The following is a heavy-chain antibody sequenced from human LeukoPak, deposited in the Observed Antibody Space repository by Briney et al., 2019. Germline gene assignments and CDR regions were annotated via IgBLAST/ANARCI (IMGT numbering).Heavy chain of an antibody. J-gene: IGHJ4*02. Sequence: ASVKVSCMASGYTFTSYDINWVRQATGQGLEWMGWMNPNSGNTGYAQKFQGRVTMTRNTSISTAYMELSSLRSEDTAVYYCARAPTVWSGYPFDYWGQGTLVTVSS. V-gene: IGHV1-8*01. CDR2: MNPNSGNT. D-gene: IGHD3-3*01. CDR3: ARAPTVWSGYPFDY. CDR1: GYTFTSYD.